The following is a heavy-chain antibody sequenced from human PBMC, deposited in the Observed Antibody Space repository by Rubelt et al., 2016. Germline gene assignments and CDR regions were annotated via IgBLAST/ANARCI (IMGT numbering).Heavy chain of an antibody. Sequence: QVQLVESGGGVVQPGRSLRLSCAASGFTFSSYAMHWVRQAPGKGLEWVAVISYDGSNKYYADSVKGRFTISRDNAKNSLYLQMNSLRDEDTAVYYCASSLWSPTLAAGDYWGQGTLVTVSS. V-gene: IGHV3-30*04. CDR1: GFTFSSYA. D-gene: IGHD6-25*01. CDR3: ASSLWSPTLAAGDY. CDR2: ISYDGSNK. J-gene: IGHJ4*02.